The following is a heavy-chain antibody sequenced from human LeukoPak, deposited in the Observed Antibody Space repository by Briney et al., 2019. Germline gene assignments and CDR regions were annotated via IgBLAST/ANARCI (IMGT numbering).Heavy chain of an antibody. CDR1: GGSISSSSYY. CDR2: IYYSGST. J-gene: IGHJ4*02. D-gene: IGHD6-13*01. Sequence: SETLSLTCTVSGGSISSSSYYWGWSRQPPGKGLEWIGSIYYSGSTYYNPSLKSRVTISVDTSKNQFSLKLSSVTAADTAVYYCARLVPTQVRRVYYFDYWGQGTLVTVSS. CDR3: ARLVPTQVRRVYYFDY. V-gene: IGHV4-39*01.